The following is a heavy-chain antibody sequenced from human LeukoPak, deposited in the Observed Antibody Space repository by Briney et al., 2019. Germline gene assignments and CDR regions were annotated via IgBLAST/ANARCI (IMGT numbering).Heavy chain of an antibody. CDR1: GGSISSSSYY. D-gene: IGHD4-23*01. CDR3: ARQYGDPYGGNSGYFDY. Sequence: PSETLSLTCTVSGGSISSSSYYWGWIRQPPGKGLEWIGSIYYSGSTYYNPSLKSRVTISVDTSKNQFSLKLSSVTAADTAVYYCARQYGDPYGGNSGYFDYWGQGTLVTVSS. CDR2: IYYSGST. V-gene: IGHV4-39*01. J-gene: IGHJ4*02.